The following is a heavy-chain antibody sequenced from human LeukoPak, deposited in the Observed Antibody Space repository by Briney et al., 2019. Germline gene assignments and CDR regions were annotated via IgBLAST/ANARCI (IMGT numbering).Heavy chain of an antibody. V-gene: IGHV4-39*01. CDR2: IYYSGST. CDR1: GGSITSSSYY. Sequence: SETLSLTCTVSGGSITSSSYYWDWIRQPPGKGLEWIGSIYYSGSTSYNPSLKSRVTISVDTSKNQFSLKLNSVTAADTAVYYCATSLELRGFDYWGQGTLVTVSS. CDR3: ATSLELRGFDY. J-gene: IGHJ4*02. D-gene: IGHD1-7*01.